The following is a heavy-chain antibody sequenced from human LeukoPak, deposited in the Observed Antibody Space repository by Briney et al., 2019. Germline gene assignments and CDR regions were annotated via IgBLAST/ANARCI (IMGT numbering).Heavy chain of an antibody. Sequence: GGSLRLSCAASGFTFSSHWMHWVRQALGKGLVWVSRINSDGSSISYADSVKGRFTISRDNAKNTLYLQMNSLRAEDTAVYYCASSGSYRFDYWGQGTLVTVSS. V-gene: IGHV3-74*01. D-gene: IGHD1-26*01. CDR1: GFTFSSHW. CDR3: ASSGSYRFDY. CDR2: INSDGSSI. J-gene: IGHJ4*02.